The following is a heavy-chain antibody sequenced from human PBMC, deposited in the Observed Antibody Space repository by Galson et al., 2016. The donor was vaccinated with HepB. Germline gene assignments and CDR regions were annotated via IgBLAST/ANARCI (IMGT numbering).Heavy chain of an antibody. CDR3: ARNPGDIVLMGYFDL. D-gene: IGHD2-8*01. CDR2: ISYDGSNK. V-gene: IGHV3-30-3*01. Sequence: SLRLSCAASGFIFSSYAMHWVRQAPGKGLEWVTVISYDGSNKYYADSVKGRFPISRDNSKNTLYLQMNRPRAEETAVYYCARNPGDIVLMGYFDLWGRGTLVTVSS. J-gene: IGHJ2*01. CDR1: GFIFSSYA.